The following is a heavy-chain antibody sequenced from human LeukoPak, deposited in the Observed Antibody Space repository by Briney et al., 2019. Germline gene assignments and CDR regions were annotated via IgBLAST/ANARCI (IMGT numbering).Heavy chain of an antibody. CDR2: IYPGETDT. CDR3: AIQSAVYCSGGSCYAEYYYYMDV. CDR1: GYSFTSYW. J-gene: IGHJ6*03. D-gene: IGHD2-15*01. Sequence: GESLQISCKGSGYSFTSYWIGWVRQMPGKRLEWMGIIYPGETDTRYSPSFQGQVTISADKSISTAYLQWSSLKASDTAMYYCAIQSAVYCSGGSCYAEYYYYMDVWGKGTTVTVSS. V-gene: IGHV5-51*01.